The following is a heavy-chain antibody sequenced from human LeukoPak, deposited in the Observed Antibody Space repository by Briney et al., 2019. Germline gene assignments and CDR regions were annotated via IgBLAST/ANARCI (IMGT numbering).Heavy chain of an antibody. CDR3: ARQRALSWFDP. CDR1: GYRFTSYW. D-gene: IGHD6-25*01. V-gene: IGHV5-10-1*01. Sequence: GESLRISCKASGYRFTSYWISWVRQMPGKGLEWMGRIDPTDSYTNYSPSFQGHVTTSVDRSITTAYLQWSSLKASDTAMYYCARQRALSWFDPWGQGTLVTVSS. CDR2: IDPTDSYT. J-gene: IGHJ5*02.